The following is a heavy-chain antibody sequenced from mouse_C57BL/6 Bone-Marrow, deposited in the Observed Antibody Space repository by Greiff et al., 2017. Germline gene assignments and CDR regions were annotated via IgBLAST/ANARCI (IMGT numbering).Heavy chain of an antibody. V-gene: IGHV1-82*01. CDR2: MYPGDGDT. D-gene: IGHD2-3*01. CDR3: ARWDGYLYYFDY. Sequence: VQLQQSGPELVKPGASVKISCKASGYAFSSSWMNWVKQRPGKGLEWIGRMYPGDGDTKYNGKFKSKATLTADKSSSTAYMQLSSLTSEDSAVYFCARWDGYLYYFDYWGQGTTLTVSS. J-gene: IGHJ2*01. CDR1: GYAFSSSW.